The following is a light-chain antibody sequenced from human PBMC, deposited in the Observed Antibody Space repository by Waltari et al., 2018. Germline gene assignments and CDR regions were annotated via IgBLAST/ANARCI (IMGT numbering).Light chain of an antibody. CDR3: QTWGNGIRV. J-gene: IGLJ3*02. CDR1: SGHSNFV. V-gene: IGLV4-69*01. Sequence: QLVVTQPPSASASLGASVKLTCALSSGHSNFVIAWHQQQSGHGPRFLMKLYSNGSHTKGDGIPHRFSGSSSGAERFLIISSLQSADEADYYCQTWGNGIRVFGGGTKLTVL. CDR2: LYSNGSH.